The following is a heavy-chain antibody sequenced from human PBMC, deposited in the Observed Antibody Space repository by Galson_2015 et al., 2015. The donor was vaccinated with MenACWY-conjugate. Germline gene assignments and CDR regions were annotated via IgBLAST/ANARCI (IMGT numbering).Heavy chain of an antibody. J-gene: IGHJ3*01. D-gene: IGHD3-9*01. CDR1: GFTFSDYY. CDR2: ISGGSDYT. V-gene: IGHV3-11*06. Sequence: SLRLSCAASGFTFSDYYMSWLRQAPGQGLDWLSHISGGSDYTNYADSVRARFSISRDNAKNLLYLQMDSLRAEDTAVYYCTRETSEILAGFKFDPFDVWGQGTMVTVSS. CDR3: TRETSEILAGFKFDPFDV.